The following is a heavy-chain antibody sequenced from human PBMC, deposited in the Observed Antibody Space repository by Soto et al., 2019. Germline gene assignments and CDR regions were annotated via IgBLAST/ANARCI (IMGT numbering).Heavy chain of an antibody. Sequence: EVQLVESGGGLVQPGGSLRLSCAASGFTVSSNYMSWVRQAPGKGLEWGSVIYSGGSKYYADSVKGRFTISRHNSKNTLYLQMNSLRAEDTAVYYCARDGHGSGWFKVWYFDLWGRGTLVTVSS. D-gene: IGHD6-19*01. CDR3: ARDGHGSGWFKVWYFDL. J-gene: IGHJ2*01. V-gene: IGHV3-53*04. CDR2: IYSGGSK. CDR1: GFTVSSNY.